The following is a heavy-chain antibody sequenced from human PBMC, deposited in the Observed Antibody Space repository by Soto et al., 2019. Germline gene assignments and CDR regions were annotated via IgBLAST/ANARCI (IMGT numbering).Heavy chain of an antibody. V-gene: IGHV4-30-4*01. CDR2: IHYSGST. J-gene: IGHJ5*02. CDR3: ARVPWRSNWQRAPDWFDP. D-gene: IGHD6-13*01. Sequence: PSLTCTVSGGSIGSGDFYWSWIRQPPGKGLEWIGHIHYSGSTYDNPSLKSRVSISVDTSNNQFSLELSSVTAADTAVYYCARVPWRSNWQRAPDWFDPWGQGSLVTVSS. CDR1: GGSIGSGDFY.